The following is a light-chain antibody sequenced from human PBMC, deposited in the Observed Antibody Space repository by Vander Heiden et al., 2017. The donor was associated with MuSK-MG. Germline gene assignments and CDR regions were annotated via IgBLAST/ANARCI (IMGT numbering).Light chain of an antibody. CDR2: DAS. CDR1: QDISRN. V-gene: IGKV1-33*01. CDR3: QQDDNLPFT. J-gene: IGKJ3*01. Sequence: DIQMTQSPSSLSASVGDRVTITCQASQDISRNLIWYQQKRGEAPNLLIYDASNLETGVPSRFSGSGSGTDFTFTISSLQPDDIATYCCQQDDNLPFTFGHGTKVDFK.